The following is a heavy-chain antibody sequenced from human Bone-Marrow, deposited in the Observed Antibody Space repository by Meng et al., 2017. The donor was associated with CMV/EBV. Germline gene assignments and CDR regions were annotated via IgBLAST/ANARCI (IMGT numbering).Heavy chain of an antibody. J-gene: IGHJ5*02. Sequence: ASVKVSCKASGYTFTSYDINWVRQATGQGLEWMGWMNPNSGNTGYAQKFQGRVTITRNTSISTAYMELSSLRSEDTAVYYCARGPAADSHNWFDPWAQGTLVTVPS. D-gene: IGHD2-2*01. CDR1: GYTFTSYD. V-gene: IGHV1-8*03. CDR2: MNPNSGNT. CDR3: ARGPAADSHNWFDP.